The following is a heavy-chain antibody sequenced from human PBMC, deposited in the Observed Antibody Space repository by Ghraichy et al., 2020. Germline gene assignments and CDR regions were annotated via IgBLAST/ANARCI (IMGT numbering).Heavy chain of an antibody. Sequence: GSLRLSCAASGFSFNNYAMKWVRQAPGKGLEWVSGISDSYTYYADSVKGRFIISSDISKNTLYLQMNSLRAEDTAVYYCVRGWGGYYFDYWGQGTLVTVSS. CDR1: GFSFNNYA. J-gene: IGHJ4*01. V-gene: IGHV3-23*05. CDR3: VRGWGGYYFDY. D-gene: IGHD3-3*01. CDR2: ISDSYT.